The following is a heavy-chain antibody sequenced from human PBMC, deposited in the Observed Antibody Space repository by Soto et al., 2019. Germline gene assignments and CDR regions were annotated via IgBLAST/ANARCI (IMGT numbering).Heavy chain of an antibody. CDR3: ARGRPSRPEIEYYYYYMDV. CDR2: IIPILGIA. V-gene: IGHV1-69*02. D-gene: IGHD2-2*01. Sequence: GASVKVSCKASGGTFSSYTISWVRQAPGQGLEWMGRIIPILGIANYAQKFQGRVTITADKSTSTAYMELSSLRSEDTAVYYCARGRPSRPEIEYYYYYMDVWGKGTTVTVSS. J-gene: IGHJ6*03. CDR1: GGTFSSYT.